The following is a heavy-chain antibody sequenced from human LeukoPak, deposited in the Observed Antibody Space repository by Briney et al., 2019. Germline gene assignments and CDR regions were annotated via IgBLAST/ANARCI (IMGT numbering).Heavy chain of an antibody. CDR2: ISSSSSTI. CDR3: ARSQGYGSSDY. D-gene: IGHD3-10*01. CDR1: GFTFSSYN. V-gene: IGHV3-48*04. Sequence: PGGSLRLSCAASGFTFSSYNMNWVRQAPGKGLEWVSYISSSSSTIYYADSVKGRFTISRDNAKNSLYLQMNSLRAEDTAVYCCARSQGYGSSDYWGQGTLVTVSS. J-gene: IGHJ4*02.